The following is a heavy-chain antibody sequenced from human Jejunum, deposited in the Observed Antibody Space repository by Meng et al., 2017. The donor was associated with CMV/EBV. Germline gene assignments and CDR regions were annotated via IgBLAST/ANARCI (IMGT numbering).Heavy chain of an antibody. CDR1: GASISSDTW. CDR2: VYHRGDT. D-gene: IGHD1-7*01. Sequence: QGQLRGAGPGLWKPSGTLSLTCTVSGASISSDTWWSWDRQPPGKGLEWIGEVYHRGDTNYNPSLKSRVDISVDKSKNQFYLSLFSVTAADTAVYYCGRDQGRELINHWGQGTLVTVSS. J-gene: IGHJ4*02. CDR3: GRDQGRELINH. V-gene: IGHV4-4*02.